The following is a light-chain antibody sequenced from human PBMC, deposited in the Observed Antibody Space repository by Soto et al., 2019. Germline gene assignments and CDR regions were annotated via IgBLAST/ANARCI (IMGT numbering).Light chain of an antibody. J-gene: IGKJ2*01. CDR3: MQATQPYT. Sequence: EIVMTQTPLSSRVTLGQPASISCRSSQSLVHRDGNTYLSWLHQRPGQPPRLLIYMTSDRFSGVPDRFSGSGAGTDFTLKISRVEAEDVGVYYCMQATQPYTFGQGTKLEIE. V-gene: IGKV2-24*01. CDR1: QSLVHRDGNTY. CDR2: MTS.